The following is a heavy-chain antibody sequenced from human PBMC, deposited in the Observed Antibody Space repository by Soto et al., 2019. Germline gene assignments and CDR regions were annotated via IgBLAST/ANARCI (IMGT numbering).Heavy chain of an antibody. Sequence: QVQLVQSGAQLKTPGASVKVSCKASGYTLTTYAMHWVRQAPGQRLEWMGWINGGNGNTKYSQRFQGRATITRDTSASTDYMELSSRTSEDTAVYYCARADCSSNSCYFYYGMDVWGQGTTVTVSS. D-gene: IGHD2-2*01. V-gene: IGHV1-3*01. J-gene: IGHJ6*02. CDR2: INGGNGNT. CDR1: GYTLTTYA. CDR3: ARADCSSNSCYFYYGMDV.